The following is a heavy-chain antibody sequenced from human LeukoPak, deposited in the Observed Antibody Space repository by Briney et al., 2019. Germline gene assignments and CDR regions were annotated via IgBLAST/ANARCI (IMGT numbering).Heavy chain of an antibody. CDR1: GFTFDRFT. J-gene: IGHJ4*02. CDR3: SKELDCPSDCLFFHS. Sequence: GGSLRLSCAASGFTFDRFTIHWVRQTPGKGLEWVSLINRRGHTFYADSVKGRFTISRDNSRNSVYLQMNSLRPEDTALYHCSKELDCPSDCLFFHSWGQGTLVTVSS. D-gene: IGHD2-21*02. V-gene: IGHV3-43*01. CDR2: INRRGHT.